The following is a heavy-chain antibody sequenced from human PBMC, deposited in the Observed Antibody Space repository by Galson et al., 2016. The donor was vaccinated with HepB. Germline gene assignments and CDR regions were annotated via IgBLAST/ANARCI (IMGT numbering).Heavy chain of an antibody. CDR1: GFTFRSYA. V-gene: IGHV3-23*01. Sequence: SLRLSCAASGFTFRSYAMSWVRQAPGKGLEWVSGISGSGGSTYYADSVKGRITISRDNSKNTLYLQVNSLRAEDTAVYYCARAFSRESGFDYWGQGTLVTVSS. D-gene: IGHD3-10*01. CDR3: ARAFSRESGFDY. J-gene: IGHJ4*02. CDR2: ISGSGGST.